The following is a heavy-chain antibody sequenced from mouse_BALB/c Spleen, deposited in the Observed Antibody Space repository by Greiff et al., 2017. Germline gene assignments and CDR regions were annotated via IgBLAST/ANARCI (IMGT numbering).Heavy chain of an antibody. V-gene: IGHV3-2*02. CDR1: GYSITSDYA. CDR2: IRYSGST. J-gene: IGHJ3*01. D-gene: IGHD1-1*01. CDR3: ARVDYGSSSAWFAY. Sequence: EVQLQESGPGLVKPSQSLSLTCTVTGYSITSDYAWNWIRQFPGNKLEWRGYIRYSGSTSYNPSLKSRISITRDTSTNQFFLQLNSVTTEDTATYYCARVDYGSSSAWFAYWGQGTLVTVSA.